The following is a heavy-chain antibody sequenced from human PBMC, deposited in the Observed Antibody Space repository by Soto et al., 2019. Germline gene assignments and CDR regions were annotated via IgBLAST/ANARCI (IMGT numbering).Heavy chain of an antibody. V-gene: IGHV3-23*01. CDR3: AGRYCSGGSCYPDYFDY. D-gene: IGHD2-15*01. CDR1: GFTFSSYA. J-gene: IGHJ4*02. Sequence: GGSLRLSCAASGFTFSSYAMSWVRQAPGKGLEWVSAISGSGGSTYYADSVKGRFTISRDNSKNTLYLQMNSLRAEDTAVYYCAGRYCSGGSCYPDYFDYWGQGTLVTVSS. CDR2: ISGSGGST.